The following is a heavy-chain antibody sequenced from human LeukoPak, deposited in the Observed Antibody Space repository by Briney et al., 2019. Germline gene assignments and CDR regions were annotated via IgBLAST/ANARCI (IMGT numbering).Heavy chain of an antibody. V-gene: IGHV3-21*01. CDR2: ISSSSSYI. J-gene: IGHJ1*01. Sequence: GGSLRLSCAASGFTFSSYSMNWVRQAPGKGLEWVSSISSSSSYIYYADSVKGRFTISRDNAKNSLYLQMNSLRAEDTAVYYCARDPTTDCSSTSYYTSEYFQHWGQGTLVTVSS. D-gene: IGHD2-2*02. CDR3: ARDPTTDCSSTSYYTSEYFQH. CDR1: GFTFSSYS.